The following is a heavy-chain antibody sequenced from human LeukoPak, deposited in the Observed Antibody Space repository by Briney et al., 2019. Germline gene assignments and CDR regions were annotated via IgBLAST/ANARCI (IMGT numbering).Heavy chain of an antibody. CDR1: GFTFSSYS. CDR2: ISSSSSYI. V-gene: IGHV3-21*01. CDR3: AREDSSSGSRYYYYYYMDV. D-gene: IGHD6-6*01. Sequence: GGSLRLSCAASGFTFSSYSMNWVRQAPGKGLEWVSSISSSSSYIYYADSVKGRFTISRDNAKNSLYLQMNSLRAEDTAVYYCAREDSSSGSRYYYYYYMDVWGKGTTVTVSS. J-gene: IGHJ6*03.